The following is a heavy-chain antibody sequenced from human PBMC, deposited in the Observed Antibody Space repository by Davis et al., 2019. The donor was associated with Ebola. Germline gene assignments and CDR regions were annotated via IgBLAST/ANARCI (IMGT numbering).Heavy chain of an antibody. J-gene: IGHJ3*01. CDR3: AKDTSNVWFDV. D-gene: IGHD6-19*01. V-gene: IGHV3-23*01. CDR2: VGLSADT. Sequence: GESLKISCAASGFSFSSYWMHWVRQVPGKGLEWVSTVGLSADTYYADYVKGRFTISRDNSKNTLYLQMNSLRVEDTAIYYCAKDTSNVWFDVWGPGTMVTVSS. CDR1: GFSFSSYW.